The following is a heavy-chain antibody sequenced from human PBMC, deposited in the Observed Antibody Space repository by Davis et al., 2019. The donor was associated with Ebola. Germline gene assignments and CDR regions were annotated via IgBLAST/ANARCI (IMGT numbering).Heavy chain of an antibody. V-gene: IGHV4-34*01. D-gene: IGHD1-26*01. Sequence: LRPSCAVYGGSFSGYYWSWNRQPPGKGLEWIGETNHSGSTNYNPSLKSRVTISVDTSKNQFSLKLSSGTAADTAVYYCAKEAHGGEWELLNYYYYMDVWGKGTTVTGSS. CDR2: TNHSGST. CDR3: AKEAHGGEWELLNYYYYMDV. J-gene: IGHJ6*03. CDR1: GGSFSGYY.